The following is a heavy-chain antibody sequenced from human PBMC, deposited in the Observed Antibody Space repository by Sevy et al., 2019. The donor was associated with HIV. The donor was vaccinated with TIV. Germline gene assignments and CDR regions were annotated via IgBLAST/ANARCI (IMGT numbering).Heavy chain of an antibody. J-gene: IGHJ4*02. CDR3: AKELAYCSSTSCYLYFDY. V-gene: IGHV3-30*18. CDR1: GFTFSSYG. D-gene: IGHD2-2*01. CDR2: ISYDGSNK. Sequence: GGSLRLSCAASGFTFSSYGMHWVRQAPGKGLEWVAVISYDGSNKYYADSVKGRFTISRDNSKNTLYLKMNSLRAEDTAVYYCAKELAYCSSTSCYLYFDYWGQGTLVTVSS.